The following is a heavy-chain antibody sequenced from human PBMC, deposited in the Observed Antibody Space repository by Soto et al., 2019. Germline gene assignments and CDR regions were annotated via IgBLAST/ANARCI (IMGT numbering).Heavy chain of an antibody. CDR1: GFTVSSNY. J-gene: IGHJ6*03. CDR3: ARDVHPTLCSGGSCYSGRGAYYYYYMDV. CDR2: IYSGGST. V-gene: IGHV3-53*04. Sequence: GGSLRLSCAASGFTVSSNYMSWVRQAPGKGLEWVSVIYSGGSTYYADSVKGRFTISRHNSKNTLYLQMNSLRAEDTAVYYCARDVHPTLCSGGSCYSGRGAYYYYYMDVWGKGTTVTVSS. D-gene: IGHD2-15*01.